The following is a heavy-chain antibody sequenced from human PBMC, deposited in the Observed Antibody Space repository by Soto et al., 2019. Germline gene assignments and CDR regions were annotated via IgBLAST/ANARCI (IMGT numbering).Heavy chain of an antibody. CDR3: ASWHLREHAYDV. V-gene: IGHV3-53*01. D-gene: IGHD4-17*01. CDR1: GLTVSGKYY. Sequence: VQLVESGGGLIQPGGSLRLSCAAFGLTVSGKYYMAWVRQAPGKGLEWLSALYDLDGIYYADSVKGRFTTSGVSSKNIVYLQMNDLRPDDTAVYYCASWHLREHAYDVWGQGTTVTVSS. J-gene: IGHJ3*01. CDR2: LYDLDGI.